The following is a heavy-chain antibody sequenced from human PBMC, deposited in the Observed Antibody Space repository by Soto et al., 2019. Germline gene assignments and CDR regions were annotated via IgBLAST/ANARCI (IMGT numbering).Heavy chain of an antibody. CDR1: GGSVRSGNHF. J-gene: IGHJ6*02. CDR2: MYCTGVT. V-gene: IGHV4-61*01. CDR3: ARGGEPLGYYGLDV. Sequence: SETLSLTCSVSGGSVRSGNHFWNWIRQPPGRGLEWLGYMYCTGVTNYNPSLKSRVSMSVDTSKDQFSLTLTSLTAADTAVYYCARGGEPLGYYGLDVWGQGTTVTVSS.